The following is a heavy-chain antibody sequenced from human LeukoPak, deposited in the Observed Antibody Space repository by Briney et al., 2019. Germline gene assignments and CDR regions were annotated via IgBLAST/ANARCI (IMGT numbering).Heavy chain of an antibody. D-gene: IGHD6-6*01. J-gene: IGHJ4*02. V-gene: IGHV1-18*01. Sequence: ASVKVSCKASGYTFTSYGISWVRQAPGQGLEWMGWISAYNGNTNYAQKLQGRVTMTTDTSTSTAYMELRSLRSDDTAVYYCARVGGGYSSSSQFPDYWGQGTLVTVSS. CDR2: ISAYNGNT. CDR1: GYTFTSYG. CDR3: ARVGGGYSSSSQFPDY.